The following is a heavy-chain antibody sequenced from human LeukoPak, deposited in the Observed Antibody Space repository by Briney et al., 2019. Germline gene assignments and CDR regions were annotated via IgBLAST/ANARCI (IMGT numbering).Heavy chain of an antibody. CDR2: IYYSGST. J-gene: IGHJ3*01. CDR1: GGSISNYY. V-gene: IGHV4-59*08. D-gene: IGHD4-17*01. Sequence: PSETLSLACTVPGGSISNYYWSWIRQPPEKGLGWIGYIYYSGSTNYNPSLKSRLTISVDTSKNQFSLKLSSVTAADTAVYYCARSYGDYITGAYAFDVWGQGTMVTVSS. CDR3: ARSYGDYITGAYAFDV.